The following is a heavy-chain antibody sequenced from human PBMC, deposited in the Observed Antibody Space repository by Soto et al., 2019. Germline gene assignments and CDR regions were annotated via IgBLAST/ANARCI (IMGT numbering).Heavy chain of an antibody. CDR1: GGTFSSYA. CDR3: AREADTGYSSSWYSKGSWFDP. V-gene: IGHV1-69*13. Sequence: ASVKVSCKASGGTFSSYAISWVRQAPGQGLEWMGGIIPIFGTANYAQKFQGRVTITADESTSTAYMELSSLRSEDTAVYYCAREADTGYSSSWYSKGSWFDPWGQGTPVTVSS. D-gene: IGHD6-13*01. J-gene: IGHJ5*02. CDR2: IIPIFGTA.